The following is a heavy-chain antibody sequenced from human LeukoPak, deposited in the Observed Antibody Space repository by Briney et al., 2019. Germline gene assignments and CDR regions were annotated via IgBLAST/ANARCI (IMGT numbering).Heavy chain of an antibody. J-gene: IGHJ4*02. D-gene: IGHD6-25*01. CDR2: IYTSGST. CDR1: GGSISSGSYY. Sequence: SQTLSLTCTVSGGSISSGSYYWSWIQQPAGKGLEWIGRIYTSGSTNYNPSLKSRVTISVDTSKNQFSLKLSSVTAADTAVYYCARERTSPIAATDYWGQGTLVTVSS. CDR3: ARERTSPIAATDY. V-gene: IGHV4-61*02.